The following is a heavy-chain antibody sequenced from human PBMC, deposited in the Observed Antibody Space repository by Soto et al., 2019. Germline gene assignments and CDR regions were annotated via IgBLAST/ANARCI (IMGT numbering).Heavy chain of an antibody. Sequence: QVQLQESGPGLVKPSETLSLTCTVSGGSISDYYWSWIRQPPGKGLEWIAYIYYSGSTNYNPSLKSRVTISIDTSKRQFSLNLSSVTAADKAMYYCARRVGATDYFDYWGQGILVTVSS. CDR3: ARRVGATDYFDY. CDR1: GGSISDYY. V-gene: IGHV4-59*01. D-gene: IGHD1-26*01. CDR2: IYYSGST. J-gene: IGHJ4*02.